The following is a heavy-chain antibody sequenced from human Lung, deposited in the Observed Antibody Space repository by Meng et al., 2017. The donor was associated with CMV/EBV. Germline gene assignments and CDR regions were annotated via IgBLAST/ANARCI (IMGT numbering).Heavy chain of an antibody. V-gene: IGHV3-30-3*01. CDR1: GFTFSDYA. CDR3: ARGGLVVVTASTFDY. CDR2: MSYDGIKK. J-gene: IGHJ4*02. Sequence: GGSLRLXCAASGFTFSDYAMHWVRQAPGKGLEWVALMSYDGIKKYYAGSVGGRFTFSRDTSKNTLFLQLNSLRPDDTAIYYCARGGLVVVTASTFDYWGQGTLVTVSS. D-gene: IGHD2-21*02.